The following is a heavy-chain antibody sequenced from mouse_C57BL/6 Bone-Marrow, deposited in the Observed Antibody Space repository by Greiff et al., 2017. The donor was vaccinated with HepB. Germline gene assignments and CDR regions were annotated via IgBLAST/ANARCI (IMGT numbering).Heavy chain of an antibody. CDR2: IDPSDSYT. J-gene: IGHJ2*01. CDR1: GYTFTSYW. CDR3: ARNYGSPFDY. V-gene: IGHV1-59*01. Sequence: QVQLQQPGAELVRPGTSVKLSCKASGYTFTSYWMHWVKQRPGQGLEWIGVIDPSDSYTNYNQKFKGKATLTVDTSSSTAYMQLSSLTSEDSAVYYCARNYGSPFDYWGQGTTRTVSS. D-gene: IGHD1-1*01.